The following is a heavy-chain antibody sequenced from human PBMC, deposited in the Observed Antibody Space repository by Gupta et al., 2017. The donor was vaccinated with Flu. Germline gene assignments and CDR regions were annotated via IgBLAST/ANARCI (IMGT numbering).Heavy chain of an antibody. CDR2: MKDKANGYTT. D-gene: IGHD3-10*01. CDR3: ARVPAFGNYRDC. CDR1: REHY. Sequence: REHYMDWGRKGTGKELEWVGLMKDKANGYTTEYEESVEGRCTISRDDSKNSLYRQMNSLKAGDTAVYYCARVPAFGNYRDCWGQGTRGTVSS. J-gene: IGHJ4*02. V-gene: IGHV3-72*01.